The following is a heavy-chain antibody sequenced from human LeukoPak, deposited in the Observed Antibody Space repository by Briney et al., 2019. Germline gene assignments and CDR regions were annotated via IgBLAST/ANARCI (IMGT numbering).Heavy chain of an antibody. V-gene: IGHV4-59*01. J-gene: IGHJ6*02. D-gene: IGHD3-10*01. CDR3: ARAGSGSFYITYRLEFYYGLDV. Sequence: PSETLSLTCTVSGGSISTYYWTWIRQPPGKGLVWIGYIYYSGVTKYNPSLNSRVTISVDTSNNQVPLRLSPVTAADTAVYYCARAGSGSFYITYRLEFYYGLDVWGQGTTVTVSS. CDR1: GGSISTYY. CDR2: IYYSGVT.